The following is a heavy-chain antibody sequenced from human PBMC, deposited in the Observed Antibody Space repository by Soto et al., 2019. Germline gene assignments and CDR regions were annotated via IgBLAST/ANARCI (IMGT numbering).Heavy chain of an antibody. J-gene: IGHJ6*03. CDR3: ARTVAARPHYMDV. D-gene: IGHD6-6*01. V-gene: IGHV4-59*01. CDR1: GGSISSYY. CDR2: IYYSGST. Sequence: PSETLSLTCTVSGGSISSYYWSWIRQPPGKGLEWIGYIYYSGSTNYNPSLKSRVTISVDTSKSQFSLKLSSVTAADTAVYYCARTVAARPHYMDVWGKGTTVTVSS.